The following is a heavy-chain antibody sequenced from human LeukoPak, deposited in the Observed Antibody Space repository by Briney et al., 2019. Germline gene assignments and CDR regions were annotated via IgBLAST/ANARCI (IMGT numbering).Heavy chain of an antibody. V-gene: IGHV3-9*01. CDR2: ISWNSGSI. Sequence: GRSLRLSCAASGFTFDDYAMHWVRQAPGKGLEWVSGISWNSGSIGYADSVKGRFTISRDNAKNSLYLQMNSLRAEDTALYYCAKDKRYGPVFDAFDIWGQGTMVTVSS. D-gene: IGHD5-18*01. CDR1: GFTFDDYA. J-gene: IGHJ3*02. CDR3: AKDKRYGPVFDAFDI.